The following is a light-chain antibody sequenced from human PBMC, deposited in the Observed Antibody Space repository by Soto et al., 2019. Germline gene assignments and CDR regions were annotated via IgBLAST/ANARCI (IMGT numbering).Light chain of an antibody. V-gene: IGKV3-20*01. Sequence: EIVLTQSPGPLSLSPGERATLSCRSSEPVSTSFLAWYQQKRGQPPRLLIYGASTRATGVPDRFSGSGSGTDFTLTISELDPEDVAVYHCQQYGSSPTTFGQGTKVDIK. J-gene: IGKJ1*01. CDR3: QQYGSSPTT. CDR1: EPVSTSF. CDR2: GAS.